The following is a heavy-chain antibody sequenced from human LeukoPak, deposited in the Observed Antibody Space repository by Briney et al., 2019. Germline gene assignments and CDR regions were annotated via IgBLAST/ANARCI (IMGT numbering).Heavy chain of an antibody. J-gene: IGHJ4*02. V-gene: IGHV1-8*01. Sequence: ASVKVSCKASGYTFTSYDINWVRQATGQGLEWMGWMNPNSGNTGYAQKFQGRVTMTRNTSTSTAYMEVSSLRSEDTAVYYCAKDYYDSSGYYLFDYWGQGTLVTVSS. CDR3: AKDYYDSSGYYLFDY. CDR2: MNPNSGNT. CDR1: GYTFTSYD. D-gene: IGHD3-22*01.